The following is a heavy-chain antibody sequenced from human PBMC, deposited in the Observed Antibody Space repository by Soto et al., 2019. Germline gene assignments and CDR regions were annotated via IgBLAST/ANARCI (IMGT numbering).Heavy chain of an antibody. CDR2: IRNKANSYTT. CDR3: ARDSGKGAYFDY. D-gene: IGHD1-26*01. Sequence: EVQLVESGGGLVQPGGSQRLSCVASGFTFSDHYMDWVRQAPGKGLEWVGRIRNKANSYTTDYAASVKDRFTISRDDSKDSLYLQMNSLKTEDTAIYYCARDSGKGAYFDYWGHGTLATVSS. V-gene: IGHV3-72*01. J-gene: IGHJ4*01. CDR1: GFTFSDHY.